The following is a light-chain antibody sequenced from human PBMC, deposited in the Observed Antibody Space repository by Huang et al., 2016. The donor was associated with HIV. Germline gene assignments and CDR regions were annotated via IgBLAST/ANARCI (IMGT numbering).Light chain of an antibody. V-gene: IGKV1-39*01. CDR3: QQTYSTPPWT. J-gene: IGKJ1*01. CDR2: EAS. Sequence: DIQMTQSPSSLSASVGDRVTITCRASQIISNYLNWYQQKPWEAPKVLIYEASTLQSGVPSRFSGSGSGTDFTLTITSLQPEDFATYYCQQTYSTPPWTFGQGTKVEIK. CDR1: QIISNY.